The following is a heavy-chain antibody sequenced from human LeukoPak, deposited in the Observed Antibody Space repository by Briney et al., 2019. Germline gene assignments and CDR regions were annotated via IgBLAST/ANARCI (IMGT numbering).Heavy chain of an antibody. D-gene: IGHD3-22*01. Sequence: GGFLRLSCPASGFTFSSYSMNWVRQAPGKGLEWVSYISSSGSTIYYADSLKGRFTISRDNAKNSLYLQMNSLRAEDTAVYYCARRAYYYDSSGWGQGTLVTVSS. V-gene: IGHV3-48*04. CDR2: ISSSGSTI. J-gene: IGHJ4*02. CDR1: GFTFSSYS. CDR3: ARRAYYYDSSG.